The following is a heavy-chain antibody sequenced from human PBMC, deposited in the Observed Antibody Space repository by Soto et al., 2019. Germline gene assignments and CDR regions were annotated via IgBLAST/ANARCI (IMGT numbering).Heavy chain of an antibody. Sequence: QVQLVQSGAEVKKHGSSVKVSCKASGGTFSSYAITWVRQAPGQGLDWMGEIIPIFGATNFAQKFQGRVTITADKSTTTAYMELSSLTSEDTAVYYCARMGGSFLDSWGQGTLVTVSS. CDR1: GGTFSSYA. V-gene: IGHV1-69*06. D-gene: IGHD1-26*01. CDR3: ARMGGSFLDS. J-gene: IGHJ5*01. CDR2: IIPIFGAT.